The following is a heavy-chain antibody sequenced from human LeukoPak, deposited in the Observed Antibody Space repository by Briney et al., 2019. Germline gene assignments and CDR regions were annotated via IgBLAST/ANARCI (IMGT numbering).Heavy chain of an antibody. CDR3: AGVGPVAAAGTKDY. CDR2: IYYSGST. D-gene: IGHD6-13*01. CDR1: GDSISTSSYY. Sequence: SETLSLTCSVSGDSISTSSYYWGWIRQPPGKGLEWIGSIYYSGSTYYNPSLKSRVTISVDTSKNQFSLKLSSVTAADTAVYYCAGVGPVAAAGTKDYWGQGTLVTVSS. V-gene: IGHV4-39*07. J-gene: IGHJ4*02.